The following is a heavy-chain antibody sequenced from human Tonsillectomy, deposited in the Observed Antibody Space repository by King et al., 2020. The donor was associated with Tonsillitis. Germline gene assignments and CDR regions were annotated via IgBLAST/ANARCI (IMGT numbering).Heavy chain of an antibody. Sequence: VQLVESGGGLVQPGGSLRLSCAASGLTFNDYWMHWVRQAPGQGLQWVSRINPDGSSRAYADSVRGRFTISRDNAKNTLYLQINSLRAEDTAVYYCARGRAGFGIFDFWGQGTLVTVSS. V-gene: IGHV3-74*01. CDR2: INPDGSSR. CDR1: GLTFNDYW. J-gene: IGHJ4*02. CDR3: ARGRAGFGIFDF. D-gene: IGHD3-10*01.